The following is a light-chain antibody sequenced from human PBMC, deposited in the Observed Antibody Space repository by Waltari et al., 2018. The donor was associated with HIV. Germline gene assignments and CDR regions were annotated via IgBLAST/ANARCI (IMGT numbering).Light chain of an antibody. CDR1: RSHIGAGSD. J-gene: IGLJ3*02. CDR3: QSYDSSLSGWV. CDR2: GNN. Sequence: QSVLTQPPSVSGAPGQRVTISCTARRSHIGAGSDVHWYQQLLGTAPKLLIYGNNNRPSGVPDRFSGSKSDTSASLAITGLQAEDEADYYCQSYDSSLSGWVFGGGTKLTVL. V-gene: IGLV1-40*01.